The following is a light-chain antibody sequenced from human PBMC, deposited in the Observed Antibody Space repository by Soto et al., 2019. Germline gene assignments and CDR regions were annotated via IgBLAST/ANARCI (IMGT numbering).Light chain of an antibody. CDR3: SSYAGNNILV. CDR2: EVS. V-gene: IGLV2-8*01. J-gene: IGLJ2*01. CDR1: SSDVGAYNY. Sequence: ALTQPPSASGSPGQSVTISCTGTSSDVGAYNYVSWYQQHPGKAPKLMIYEVSKWPSGVPDRFSGSKSGNTASLTVSGLQAEDEADYYCSSYAGNNILVFGGGTKLTVL.